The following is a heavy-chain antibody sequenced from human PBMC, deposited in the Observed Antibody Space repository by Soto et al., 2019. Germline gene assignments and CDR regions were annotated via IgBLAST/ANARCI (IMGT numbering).Heavy chain of an antibody. J-gene: IGHJ4*02. CDR3: ARDGSGLIEFDH. CDR2: LTGNGGTT. CDR1: GFTFSNFG. D-gene: IGHD3-10*01. Sequence: GGSLRLSCEASGFTFSNFGMSWVHQAPGKGLEWVSGLTGNGGTTYYADSVKGRFTISRDNSKNTLSLQMNSLRVDDTAVYYCARDGSGLIEFDHWGQGTLVTVSS. V-gene: IGHV3-23*01.